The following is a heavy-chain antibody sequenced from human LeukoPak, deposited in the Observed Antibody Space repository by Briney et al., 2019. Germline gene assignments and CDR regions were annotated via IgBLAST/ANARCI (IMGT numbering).Heavy chain of an antibody. CDR1: GASIRNYY. V-gene: IGHV4-59*01. CDR2: IYNSGST. J-gene: IGHJ4*02. Sequence: SETLSLTCTVSGASIRNYYWGWIRQPPGKGLEWIGYIYNSGSTDYSPSLKSRVSISIDVSNSQFSLQLSSVTAADTAVYYCAREAFSSSAYFDYWGRGTLVTVSS. D-gene: IGHD6-13*01. CDR3: AREAFSSSAYFDY.